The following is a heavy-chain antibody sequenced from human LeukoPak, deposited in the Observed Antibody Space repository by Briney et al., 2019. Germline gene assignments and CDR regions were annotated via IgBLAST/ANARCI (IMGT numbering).Heavy chain of an antibody. D-gene: IGHD2-21*01. V-gene: IGHV4-4*07. Sequence: PSETLSLTCTVSGGSISGYYWSWIRQPAGKGLEWIGRIYTSGSTNYNPSLKSRVTISLDTSKNKFSLKLTSVTAADTAVYYCAREFAKAFDYWGQGTLVTVSS. CDR3: AREFAKAFDY. CDR1: GGSISGYY. J-gene: IGHJ4*02. CDR2: IYTSGST.